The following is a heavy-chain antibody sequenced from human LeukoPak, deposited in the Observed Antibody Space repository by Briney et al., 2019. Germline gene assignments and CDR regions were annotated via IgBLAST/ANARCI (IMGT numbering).Heavy chain of an antibody. Sequence: GRSLRLSCAASGFTFSNYGMHWVRQAPGKGLEWVAVIWYDGTNKYYADSVKGRFTISRDNSKNMLYLQMDSLRAEDTAVYYCARDDSWAFDIWGQGAMVTVSS. CDR3: ARDDSWAFDI. V-gene: IGHV3-33*01. D-gene: IGHD2-15*01. CDR1: GFTFSNYG. CDR2: IWYDGTNK. J-gene: IGHJ3*02.